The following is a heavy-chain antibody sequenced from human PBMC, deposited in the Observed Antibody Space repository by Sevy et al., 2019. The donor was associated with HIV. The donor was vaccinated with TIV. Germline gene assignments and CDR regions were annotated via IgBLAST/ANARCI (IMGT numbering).Heavy chain of an antibody. D-gene: IGHD6-19*01. CDR2: ISSSSSYT. J-gene: IGHJ4*02. CDR1: GFTFSDYY. CDR3: GGGLRAVAGTFDY. V-gene: IGHV3-11*06. Sequence: GGSLRLSCAASGFTFSDYYMSWIRQAPGKGLEWVSYISSSSSYTNYADSVKGRFTISRDNAKNSLYLQMNSLRAEDNAVDYCGGGLRAVAGTFDYWGQGTLVTVSS.